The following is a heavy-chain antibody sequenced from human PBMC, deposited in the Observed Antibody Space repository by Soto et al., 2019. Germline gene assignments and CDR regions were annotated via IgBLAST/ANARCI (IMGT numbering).Heavy chain of an antibody. Sequence: QVQLVESGGGVVQSGRSRRLSCEVSGFNFRSYGMHWVRQAPGKGPEWVASIWPDGSDKFYVDSVKGRFSISRDNSRKTLYLEMNSLRVEDTAIYYCARGRLVVPPFDSWGLGTLVTVSS. CDR1: GFNFRSYG. V-gene: IGHV3-33*01. J-gene: IGHJ5*01. CDR2: IWPDGSDK. CDR3: ARGRLVVPPFDS. D-gene: IGHD2-21*01.